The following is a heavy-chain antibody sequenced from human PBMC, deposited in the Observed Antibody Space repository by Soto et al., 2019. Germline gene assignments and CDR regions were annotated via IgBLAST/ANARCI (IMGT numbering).Heavy chain of an antibody. J-gene: IGHJ6*02. CDR1: GYTFTSYA. D-gene: IGHD2-8*01. V-gene: IGHV1-3*01. CDR2: INAGNGNT. CDR3: AREARYCTNGVCSAYGMDV. Sequence: ASVKVSCKASGYTFTSYAMHWVRQAPGQRLEWMGWINAGNGNTKYSQKFQGRVTITRDTSASTAYMELSSLRSEDTAVYYCAREARYCTNGVCSAYGMDVWGQGTTVTVSS.